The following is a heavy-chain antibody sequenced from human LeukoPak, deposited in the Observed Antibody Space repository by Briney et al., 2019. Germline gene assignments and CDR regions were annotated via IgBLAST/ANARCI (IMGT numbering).Heavy chain of an antibody. CDR3: ARGSKVGATPYFDY. D-gene: IGHD1-26*01. CDR2: IYYSGST. CDR1: GGSISSYY. J-gene: IGHJ4*02. Sequence: SETLSLTCAVSGGSISSYYWSWIRQPSGKGLEWIGYIYYSGSTNYNPSLKSRVTISVDTSKNQFSLKLNSVTAADTAVYYCARGSKVGATPYFDYWGQGTLVTVSS. V-gene: IGHV4-59*01.